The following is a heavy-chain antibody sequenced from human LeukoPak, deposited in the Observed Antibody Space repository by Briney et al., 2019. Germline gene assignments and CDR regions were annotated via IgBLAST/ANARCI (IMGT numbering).Heavy chain of an antibody. V-gene: IGHV1-18*01. CDR1: GYTFTSYG. CDR2: ISAYNGNT. D-gene: IGHD5-24*01. CDR3: ARDRRWLQSRDFDY. Sequence: GASVKVSCKASGYTFTSYGISWVRRAPGQGLEWMGWISAYNGNTNYAQKLQGRVTMTTDTSTSTAYMELRSLRSDDTAVYYCARDRRWLQSRDFDYWGQGTLVTVSS. J-gene: IGHJ4*02.